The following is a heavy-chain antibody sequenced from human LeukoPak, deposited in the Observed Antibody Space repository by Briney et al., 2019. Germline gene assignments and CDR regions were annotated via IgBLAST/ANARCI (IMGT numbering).Heavy chain of an antibody. D-gene: IGHD1-26*01. CDR1: GYSISNGYY. V-gene: IGHV4-38-2*02. CDR3: ARRHWWELSALDY. Sequence: SETLSLTCTVSGYSISNGYYWGWIRQPPGKGLEWIGNIYHSGSTYYNPSLKSRVTISVDTSKNQFSLKLSSVTAADTAVYYCARRHWWELSALDYWGQGTLVTVSS. J-gene: IGHJ4*02. CDR2: IYHSGST.